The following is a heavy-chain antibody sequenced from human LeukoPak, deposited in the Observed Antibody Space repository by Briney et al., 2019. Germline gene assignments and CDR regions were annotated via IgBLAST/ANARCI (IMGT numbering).Heavy chain of an antibody. CDR1: GFTFSFYG. J-gene: IGHJ4*02. V-gene: IGHV3-23*01. CDR3: ARLLKGGNSYDFPFHY. Sequence: GGSLRLSCAASGFTFSFYGMSWVRQAPGQGLEWVSSISGSAGSTIYADSVKGRFTISRDNFKNTLYLQMNSLRGDDTAVYYCARLLKGGNSYDFPFHYWGQGTVVTVSS. CDR2: ISGSAGST. D-gene: IGHD3/OR15-3a*01.